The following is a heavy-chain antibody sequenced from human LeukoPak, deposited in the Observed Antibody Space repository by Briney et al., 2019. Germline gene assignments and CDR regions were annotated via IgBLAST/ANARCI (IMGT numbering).Heavy chain of an antibody. D-gene: IGHD6-19*01. Sequence: PGKSLRLSCAASGFTFSSYWMTWVRQAPGKGLEWVSSISSSSSYIYYADSVKGRFTISRDNAKNSLYLQMNSLRAEDTAVYYCARGAVAGLDYWGQGTLVTVSS. CDR2: ISSSSSYI. V-gene: IGHV3-21*01. CDR1: GFTFSSYW. J-gene: IGHJ4*02. CDR3: ARGAVAGLDY.